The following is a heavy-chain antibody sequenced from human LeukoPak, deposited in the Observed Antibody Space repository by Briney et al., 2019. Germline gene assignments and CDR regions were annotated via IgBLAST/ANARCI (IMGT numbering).Heavy chain of an antibody. V-gene: IGHV3-23*01. J-gene: IGHJ6*04. CDR2: ISGSGGST. D-gene: IGHD3-10*02. CDR3: AELGITMIGGV. CDR1: GFTFRRYG. Sequence: GGSLRLSCAASGFTFRRYGMSWVRQAPGKGLEWVSVISGSGGSTYYGDSVKGRFTISRDNSKNTLYLQMNSLRAEDTAVYYCAELGITMIGGVWGKGTTVTISS.